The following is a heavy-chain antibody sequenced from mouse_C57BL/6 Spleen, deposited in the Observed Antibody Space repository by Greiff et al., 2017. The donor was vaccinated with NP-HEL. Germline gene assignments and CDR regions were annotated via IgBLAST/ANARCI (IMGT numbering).Heavy chain of an antibody. Sequence: EVMLVESGGGLVKPGGSLKLSCAASGFTFSDYGMHWVRQAPEKGLEWVAYISSGSSTIYYADTVKGRFTISRDNAKNTLFLQMTSLRSEDTAMYYCAKLYYDYEEVYAMDYWGQGTSVTVSS. D-gene: IGHD2-4*01. CDR1: GFTFSDYG. J-gene: IGHJ4*01. CDR2: ISSGSSTI. CDR3: AKLYYDYEEVYAMDY. V-gene: IGHV5-17*01.